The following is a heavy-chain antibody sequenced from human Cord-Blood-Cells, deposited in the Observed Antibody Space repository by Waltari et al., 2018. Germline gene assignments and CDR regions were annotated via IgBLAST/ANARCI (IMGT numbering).Heavy chain of an antibody. J-gene: IGHJ3*02. CDR2: IYYSGST. CDR3: ARDRAVAASDYTIDAFDI. V-gene: IGHV4-39*01. Sequence: QLQLQESGPGLVKPSETLSLTCTVSGGSISSSSYYCGWLRQPPGRGLEWIGSIYYSGSTYYNPSLKSRVTISVDTSKNQFSLKLSSVTAADTAVYYCARDRAVAASDYTIDAFDIWGQGTMVTVSS. CDR1: GGSISSSSYY. D-gene: IGHD6-19*01.